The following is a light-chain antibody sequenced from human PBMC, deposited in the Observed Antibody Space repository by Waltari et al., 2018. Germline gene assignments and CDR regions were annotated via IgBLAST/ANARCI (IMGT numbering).Light chain of an antibody. J-gene: IGKJ1*01. CDR1: QSVSDSY. CDR3: QHYGTSLPWT. V-gene: IGKV3-20*01. Sequence: EIALVQSPGSLSLSPGESATISCRASQSVSDSYSAWFQHKPGQSPRLLIFGTSTRATGIPDRFSGSGSGIEFTLTISRVEAEDFAVYFCQHYGTSLPWTFGQGTKVEIK. CDR2: GTS.